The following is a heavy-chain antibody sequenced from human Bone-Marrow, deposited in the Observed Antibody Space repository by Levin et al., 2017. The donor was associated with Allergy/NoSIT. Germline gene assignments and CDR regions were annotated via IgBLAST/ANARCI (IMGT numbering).Heavy chain of an antibody. D-gene: IGHD3-16*01. V-gene: IGHV3-21*06. Sequence: GESLKISCAASGLSFSNYDMNWVRQAPGKGLELVSSISGGSSRIYYADSVKGRFTISRDNAKNSLYLQMNSLRVEDTAVYYCASWAMFYYDGSDFDYFYYGMDVWGQGTTVTVSS. J-gene: IGHJ6*02. CDR3: ASWAMFYYDGSDFDYFYYGMDV. CDR1: GLSFSNYD. CDR2: ISGGSSRI.